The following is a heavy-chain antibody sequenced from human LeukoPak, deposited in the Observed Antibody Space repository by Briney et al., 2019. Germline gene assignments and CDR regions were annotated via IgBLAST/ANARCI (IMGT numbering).Heavy chain of an antibody. CDR2: IYYTGSS. CDR3: ARAGYGSGNYIDY. Sequence: SETLSLTCTVSGVSISSGDYYWSWIRQPPGKGLEWIGHIYYTGSSYYNPSLKSRVTISVDTSKNQFSLKLTSVTVADTAVYYCARAGYGSGNYIDYWGQGTLVAVSS. J-gene: IGHJ4*02. D-gene: IGHD3-10*01. V-gene: IGHV4-30-4*01. CDR1: GVSISSGDYY.